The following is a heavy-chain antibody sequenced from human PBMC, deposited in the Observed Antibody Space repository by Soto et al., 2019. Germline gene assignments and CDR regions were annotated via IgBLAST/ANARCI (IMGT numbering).Heavy chain of an antibody. D-gene: IGHD2-2*01. CDR2: IYHSGST. Sequence: QLQLQESGSGLVKPSQTLSLTCAVSGGSISSGGYSWSWIRQPPGKGLEWIGYIYHSGSTYYNPSLKSRVTISVDRSKNQFSLKLSSVTAADTAVYYCARGGCISTSCPGYYYYGMDVWGQGTTVTVSS. CDR3: ARGGCISTSCPGYYYYGMDV. V-gene: IGHV4-30-2*01. J-gene: IGHJ6*02. CDR1: GGSISSGGYS.